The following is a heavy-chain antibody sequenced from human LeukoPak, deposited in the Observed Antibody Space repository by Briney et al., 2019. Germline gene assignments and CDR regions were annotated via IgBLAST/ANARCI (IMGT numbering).Heavy chain of an antibody. V-gene: IGHV3-49*03. J-gene: IGHJ1*01. CDR1: GFTFGDYA. D-gene: IGHD3-22*01. CDR2: IGSKAYGGTT. Sequence: GGSLRLSCTGAGFTFGDYAMSWFRQAPGKGLEWVGFIGSKAYGGTTEYAASVKGRFTISRDDSKSIAQLQVNSLKTEDTAVYYCSSVRYYGSSGYYYYPGDNWGQGTLVTVSS. CDR3: SSVRYYGSSGYYYYPGDN.